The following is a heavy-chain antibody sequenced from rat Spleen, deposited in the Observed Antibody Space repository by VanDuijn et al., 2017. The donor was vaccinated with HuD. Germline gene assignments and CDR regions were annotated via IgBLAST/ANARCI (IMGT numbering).Heavy chain of an antibody. Sequence: RSLKLSCAASGFTFSDYGMAWVRQAPTKGLEWVATISYGDTSGHSSTYYRDSVKGRFTISRDNAKSSLYLQMDSLRSEDTATYYCTTAITTVPPYYFDYWGQGVMVTVSS. D-gene: IGHD1-1*01. CDR2: ISYGDTSGHSST. V-gene: IGHV5-29*01. CDR1: GFTFSDYG. CDR3: TTAITTVPPYYFDY. J-gene: IGHJ2*01.